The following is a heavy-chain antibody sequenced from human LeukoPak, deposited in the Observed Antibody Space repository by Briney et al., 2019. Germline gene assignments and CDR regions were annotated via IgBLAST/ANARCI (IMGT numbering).Heavy chain of an antibody. J-gene: IGHJ1*01. V-gene: IGHV4-39*01. CDR2: TYYSGRT. CDR3: ARRRYYDGSGYLE. D-gene: IGHD3-22*01. CDR1: GDSVSRSDSY. Sequence: PSGTLSLTCSVSGDSVSRSDSYWDWIRQPPGKGLEWIGTTYYSGRTYYSPSLKSRVTMSVDPSNNQFSLNLRSVTAADTAIYYCARRRYYDGSGYLEWGQGTLLSVSS.